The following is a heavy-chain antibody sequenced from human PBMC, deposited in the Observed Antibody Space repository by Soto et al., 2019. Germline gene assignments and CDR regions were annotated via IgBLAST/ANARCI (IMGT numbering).Heavy chain of an antibody. Sequence: EVQLVESGGGLVQPGRSLRLSCAASGFTFVDYAMHWVRQAPGQGLEWVSGISWDGGYKGYADSVKGRFTISRDNAKKSLYLEMNSLRDEDTALYYCTTDAGYCSSIRCKDAFDSWGQGTMVPVS. J-gene: IGHJ3*01. CDR1: GFTFVDYA. V-gene: IGHV3-9*01. CDR3: TTDAGYCSSIRCKDAFDS. CDR2: ISWDGGYK. D-gene: IGHD2-2*01.